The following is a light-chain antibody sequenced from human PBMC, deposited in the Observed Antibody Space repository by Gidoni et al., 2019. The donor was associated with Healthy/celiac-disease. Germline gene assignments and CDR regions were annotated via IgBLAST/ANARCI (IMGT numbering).Light chain of an antibody. CDR3: QQYNNWPPYT. J-gene: IGKJ2*01. V-gene: IGKV3-15*01. CDR1: QSVSSN. CDR2: GAS. Sequence: LSVSPGERATLSCRASQSVSSNLAWYHQKPGQAPRLLIYGASTRATGIPARFSGSGSGTEFTLTISSLQSEDFAVYYCQQYNNWPPYTFGQGTKLEIK.